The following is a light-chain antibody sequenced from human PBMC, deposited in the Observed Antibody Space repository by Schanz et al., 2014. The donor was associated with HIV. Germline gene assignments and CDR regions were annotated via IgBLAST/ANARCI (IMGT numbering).Light chain of an antibody. V-gene: IGLV2-14*03. CDR1: SSDVGSYNY. Sequence: QSALTQPASVSGSPGQSITISCTGTSSDVGSYNYVSWYQQHPGKAPKLMIYDVSNRPSGVSSRFSGSKSGNTASLTIFGLQAEDEADYYCSSYTSSTTYVFGTGTKVTV. CDR3: SSYTSSTTYV. J-gene: IGLJ1*01. CDR2: DVS.